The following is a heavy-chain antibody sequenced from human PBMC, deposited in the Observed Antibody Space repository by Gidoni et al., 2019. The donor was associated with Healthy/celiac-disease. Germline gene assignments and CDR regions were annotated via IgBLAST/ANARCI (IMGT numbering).Heavy chain of an antibody. V-gene: IGHV3-33*01. CDR1: GFTFSSYG. J-gene: IGHJ2*01. D-gene: IGHD6-13*01. CDR3: ARDKEIAAAGTDWYFDL. Sequence: QVQLVESGGGVVQPGRSLRLSCAASGFTFSSYGMHWVRPAPGKGLEWVAVIWYDGSNKYYADSVKGRFTISRDNSKNTLYLQMNSLRAEDTAVYYCARDKEIAAAGTDWYFDLWGRGTLVTVSS. CDR2: IWYDGSNK.